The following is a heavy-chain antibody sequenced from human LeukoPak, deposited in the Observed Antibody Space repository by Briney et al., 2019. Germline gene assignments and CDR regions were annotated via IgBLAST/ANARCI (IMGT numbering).Heavy chain of an antibody. CDR2: SYYSGST. V-gene: IGHV4-39*01. J-gene: IGHJ6*03. D-gene: IGHD3-10*01. CDR3: ATPCGEDLNYYYYMDV. CDR1: GGSISSSSYY. Sequence: SETLSLTCTVSGGSISSSSYYWGWIRRPPGKGLEWIGSSYYSGSTYYNPSLESRVTISVDTSKNQFSLKLSSVTAADTAVYYCATPCGEDLNYYYYMDVWGKGTTVTVSS.